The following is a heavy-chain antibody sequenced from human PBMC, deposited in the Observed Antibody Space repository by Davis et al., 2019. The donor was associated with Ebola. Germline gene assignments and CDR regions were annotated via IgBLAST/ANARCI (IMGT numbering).Heavy chain of an antibody. CDR2: ISSSGSYI. Sequence: PGGSLRLSCAASGFTFSSYGMNWVRQAPGKGLEWVSSISSSGSYIYYADSVKGRFTISRDNSKNTLFLQMNSLRAEDTAVYYCVKIVVVTAIARLDYWGRGTLVTVSS. D-gene: IGHD2-21*02. CDR3: VKIVVVTAIARLDY. V-gene: IGHV3-21*04. J-gene: IGHJ4*02. CDR1: GFTFSSYG.